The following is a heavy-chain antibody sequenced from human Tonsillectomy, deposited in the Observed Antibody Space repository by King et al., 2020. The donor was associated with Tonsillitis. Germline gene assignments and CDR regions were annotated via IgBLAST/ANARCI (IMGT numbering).Heavy chain of an antibody. J-gene: IGHJ4*02. Sequence: QLVQSGAEVKKPGASVKVSCQASGYTFTDHYIYWVRQAPGQGLEWMGRINPESGGTNYARKFQGRVTMTRDTSITTAYMELTSLRSDDTAMYYCSMVHYSSSWYGDYFDYWGQGALVTVSS. D-gene: IGHD6-13*01. CDR1: GYTFTDHY. V-gene: IGHV1-2*02. CDR2: INPESGGT. CDR3: SMVHYSSSWYGDYFDY.